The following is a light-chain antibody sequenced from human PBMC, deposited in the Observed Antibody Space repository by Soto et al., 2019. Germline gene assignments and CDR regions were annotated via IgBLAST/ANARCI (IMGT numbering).Light chain of an antibody. CDR1: QSVNSRF. V-gene: IGKV3-20*01. CDR3: QRYGDSPPNT. J-gene: IGKJ2*01. CDR2: AAS. Sequence: EIVLTQSPGTLSLSPGVSATLSCRASQSVNSRFLAWYQHKPGQAPRLLIYAASTRATGIPDRFSGSASGTDFFTLTISRLEPEDFAVYYCQRYGDSPPNTFGQGTKLEIK.